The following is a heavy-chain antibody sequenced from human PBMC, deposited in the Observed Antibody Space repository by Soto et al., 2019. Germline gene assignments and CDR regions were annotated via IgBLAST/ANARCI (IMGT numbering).Heavy chain of an antibody. Sequence: SETLSLTCAVYGGSFIDYDWSWIRQPPGKGLKWIGEINHSGITSYNPFLKSRVTISVDTSKNQFSLKLSSVTAADTAVYYCATITVAGFDYWGQGSLVTVSS. CDR1: GGSFIDYD. CDR3: ATITVAGFDY. D-gene: IGHD6-19*01. J-gene: IGHJ4*02. CDR2: INHSGIT. V-gene: IGHV4-34*01.